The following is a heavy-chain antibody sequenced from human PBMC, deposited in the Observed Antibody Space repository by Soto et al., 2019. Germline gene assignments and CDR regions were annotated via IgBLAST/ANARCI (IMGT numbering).Heavy chain of an antibody. Sequence: SETLSLTCAVYGGSFSGYYWSWIRQPPGKGLEWIGEINHSGSTNYNPSLKSRVTISVDTSKSQFSLKLSSVTAADTAVYYCARGGGSSGWYRSDFDYWGQGALVTVSS. CDR3: ARGGGSSGWYRSDFDY. J-gene: IGHJ4*02. CDR2: INHSGST. V-gene: IGHV4-34*01. D-gene: IGHD6-19*01. CDR1: GGSFSGYY.